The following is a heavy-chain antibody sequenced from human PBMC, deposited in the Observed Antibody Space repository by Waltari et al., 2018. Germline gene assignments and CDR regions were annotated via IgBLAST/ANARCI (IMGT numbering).Heavy chain of an antibody. V-gene: IGHV4-59*11. CDR3: ARTSRAIDYYFDY. Sequence: QVQLQESGPGLVKPSETLSLTCTVSVGSMTGHYWGWIRQPPGKGLEWIGYIYYSANTNYNPSLKSRVTISVETSKTQFYLKLNSVTDADTALYYCARTSRAIDYYFDYWGQGTLVTVSS. J-gene: IGHJ4*01. CDR1: VGSMTGHY. CDR2: IYYSANT. D-gene: IGHD3-10*01.